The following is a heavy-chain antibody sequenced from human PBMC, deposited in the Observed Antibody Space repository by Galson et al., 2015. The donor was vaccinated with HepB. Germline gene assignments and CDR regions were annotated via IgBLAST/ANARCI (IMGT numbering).Heavy chain of an antibody. J-gene: IGHJ3*02. CDR3: ARDGGTAMADAFDI. D-gene: IGHD5-18*01. CDR2: IYYSGST. CDR1: GGSISSYY. Sequence: ETLSLTCTVSGGSISSYYWSWIRQPPGKGLEWIGYIYYSGSTNYNPSLKSRVTISVDTSKNQFSLKLSSVTAADTAVYYCARDGGTAMADAFDIWGQGTMVTVSS. V-gene: IGHV4-59*01.